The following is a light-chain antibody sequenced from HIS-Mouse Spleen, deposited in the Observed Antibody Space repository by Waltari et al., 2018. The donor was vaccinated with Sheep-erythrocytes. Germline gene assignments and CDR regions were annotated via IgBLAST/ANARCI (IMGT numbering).Light chain of an antibody. CDR2: AAS. Sequence: AIRMTQSPSSLSASTGDRVTLTCRASRGISSYLAWYQQKPGKAPKLLIYAASTLQSGVPSRVSGSGSGTDFTLTISCLQSEDFATYYCQQYYSYPRTFGQGTKVEIK. CDR3: QQYYSYPRT. V-gene: IGKV1-8*01. J-gene: IGKJ1*01. CDR1: RGISSY.